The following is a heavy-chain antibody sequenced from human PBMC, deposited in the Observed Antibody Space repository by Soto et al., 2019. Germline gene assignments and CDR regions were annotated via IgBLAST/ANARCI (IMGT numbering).Heavy chain of an antibody. CDR1: GYTFTGYY. Sequence: QEQLVQSGAEVKQPGASVKVSCKASGYTFTGYYIHWVRQAPGQGLEWMGWINPKSGDTKYAQKFQGRVTVTRYTSISTAYMELRRLRADDTAVYYWARSSVGYSYNGMDVWGQGTTVTVSS. CDR2: INPKSGDT. D-gene: IGHD1-26*01. CDR3: ARSSVGYSYNGMDV. J-gene: IGHJ6*02. V-gene: IGHV1-2*02.